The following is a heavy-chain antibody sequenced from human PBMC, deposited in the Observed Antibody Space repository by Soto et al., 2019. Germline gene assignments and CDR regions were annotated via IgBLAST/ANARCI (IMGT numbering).Heavy chain of an antibody. CDR3: GGGGGGGGWYYFDY. Sequence: QVQLVQSGAEVKKPGASVKVSCKASGYTFTSYGISWVRQAPGQGLEWMGWISAYNGNTNYAQKLQGRVTMTTDTPTGQAYRGGGGLGSGDPAGFFRGGGGGGGGWYYFDYWGQGTLVTVSS. CDR1: GYTFTSYG. V-gene: IGHV1-18*01. D-gene: IGHD6-19*01. CDR2: ISAYNGNT. J-gene: IGHJ4*02.